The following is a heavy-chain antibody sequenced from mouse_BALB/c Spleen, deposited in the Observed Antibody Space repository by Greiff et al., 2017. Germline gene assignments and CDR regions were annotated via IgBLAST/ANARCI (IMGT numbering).Heavy chain of an antibody. J-gene: IGHJ4*01. V-gene: IGHV5-9-3*01. CDR1: GFTFSSYA. Sequence: EVHLVESGGGLVKPGGSLKLSCAASGFTFSSYAMSWVRQTPEKRLEWVATISSGGSYTYYPDSVKGRFTISRDNAKNTLYLQMSSLRSEDTAMYYCARPSGAMDYWGQGTSVTVSA. CDR3: ARPSGAMDY. D-gene: IGHD3-1*01. CDR2: ISSGGSYT.